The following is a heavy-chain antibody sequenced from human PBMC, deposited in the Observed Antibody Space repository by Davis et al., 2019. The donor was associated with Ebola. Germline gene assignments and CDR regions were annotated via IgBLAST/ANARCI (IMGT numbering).Heavy chain of an antibody. J-gene: IGHJ6*03. CDR1: VRTFSSYA. V-gene: IGHV1-69*13. CDR2: LIPIFGTA. CDR3: ARDILEWLLPDYYYYYMDV. D-gene: IGHD3-3*01. Sequence: SVKVSCKASVRTFSSYAISWVRQAPGQGLEWMGGLIPIFGTANYAQKFQGRVTITADESTSTAYMELSSLRSEDTAVYYCARDILEWLLPDYYYYYMDVWGKGTTVTVSS.